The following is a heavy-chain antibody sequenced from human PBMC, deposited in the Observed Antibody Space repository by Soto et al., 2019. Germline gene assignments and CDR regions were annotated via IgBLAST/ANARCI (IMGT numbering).Heavy chain of an antibody. CDR1: GFTFSSYS. V-gene: IGHV3-48*02. Sequence: EVQLVESGGGLVQPGGSLRLSCAASGFTFSSYSMNWVRQATGNGLEWVSYISSSSSTIYYADSVKGRFTISRDNAKNSLYLQMNSLRDEDTAVYYCARDLDYYDSSGQRDYWGQGTLVTVSS. D-gene: IGHD3-22*01. J-gene: IGHJ4*02. CDR3: ARDLDYYDSSGQRDY. CDR2: ISSSSSTI.